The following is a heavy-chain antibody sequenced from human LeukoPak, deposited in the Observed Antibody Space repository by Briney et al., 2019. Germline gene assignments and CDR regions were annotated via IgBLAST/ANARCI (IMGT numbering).Heavy chain of an antibody. J-gene: IGHJ4*02. CDR3: ARGTNYYDSTGMSD. CDR2: TYYRSKWYY. Sequence: SQTLSLTCAISGDSVSSNSAAWNWIRQSPSRGPEWLGRTYYRSKWYYDYAVAVKSRISINPETSKNQFSLQLSSVTPEDTAVYYCARGTNYYDSTGMSDWGQGTLVTVSS. V-gene: IGHV6-1*01. D-gene: IGHD3-22*01. CDR1: GDSVSSNSAA.